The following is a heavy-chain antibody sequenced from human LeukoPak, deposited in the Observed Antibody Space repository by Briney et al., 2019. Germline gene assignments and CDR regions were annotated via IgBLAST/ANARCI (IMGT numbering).Heavy chain of an antibody. D-gene: IGHD4-11*01. V-gene: IGHV3-53*01. J-gene: IGHJ6*03. CDR2: TYGGDSA. CDR1: GFIVSSTY. CDR3: ARGAYSPNPPFYYYFMDV. Sequence: GGSLRLSCAASGFIVSSTYMSWARQAPGKGLEWVSLTYGGDSATYADSVKGRFTVSSDNLQNAVYLQMRAEDTAVYYCARGAYSPNPPFYYYFMDVWGKGTTVTVSS.